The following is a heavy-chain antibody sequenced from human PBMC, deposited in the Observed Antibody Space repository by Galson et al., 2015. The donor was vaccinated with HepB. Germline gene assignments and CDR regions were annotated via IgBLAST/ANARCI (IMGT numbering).Heavy chain of an antibody. Sequence: SLRLSCAASGFTFSSYGMHWVRQAPGKGLEWVAVISYDGSNKYYADSVKGRFTISRDNSKNTLYLQMNSLRAEDTAVYYCAKDFAGDYYGMDVWGQGTTVTVSS. CDR3: AKDFAGDYYGMDV. CDR2: ISYDGSNK. CDR1: GFTFSSYG. V-gene: IGHV3-30*18. D-gene: IGHD2-8*02. J-gene: IGHJ6*02.